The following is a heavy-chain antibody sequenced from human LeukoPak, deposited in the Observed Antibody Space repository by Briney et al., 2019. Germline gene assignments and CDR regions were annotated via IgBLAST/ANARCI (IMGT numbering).Heavy chain of an antibody. J-gene: IGHJ4*02. CDR3: ATCSGGSCY. CDR1: GGSINNYY. D-gene: IGHD2-15*01. V-gene: IGHV4-4*07. Sequence: SETLSLTCSVSGGSINNYYWSWIRQPAGKGLEWIGRIYTSGNTNYSPSFKSRVTMSVDMSKNQFSLKLSPVTAADTAVYYCATCSGGSCYWGQGTLVTVSS. CDR2: IYTSGNT.